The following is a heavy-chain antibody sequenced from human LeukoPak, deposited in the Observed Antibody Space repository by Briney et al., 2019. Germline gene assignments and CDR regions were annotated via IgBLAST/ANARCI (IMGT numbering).Heavy chain of an antibody. Sequence: GSLRLSCAASGFTFSSYSMNWVRQAPGKGLEWVSYISSSSSTIYYADSVKGRFTISRDNVKNSLYLQMNSLRDEDTAVYYCAREGDGYYYSNWFDPWGQGTLVTVSS. CDR2: ISSSSSTI. CDR1: GFTFSSYS. J-gene: IGHJ5*02. V-gene: IGHV3-48*02. CDR3: AREGDGYYYSNWFDP. D-gene: IGHD3-10*01.